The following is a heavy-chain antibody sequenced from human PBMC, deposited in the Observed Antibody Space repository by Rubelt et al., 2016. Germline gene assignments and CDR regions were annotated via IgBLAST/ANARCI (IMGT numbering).Heavy chain of an antibody. Sequence: QVQLVQSGAEVKKPGASVKVSCKASGYTFTSYGISWVRQAPGQGLEWMGWISAYNGNTNYAQKLQGRGTMTTDTSTSTAYMELRSLRSDDTAVYDCARCYGSGSYGNWFDPWGQGTLVTVSS. J-gene: IGHJ5*02. CDR1: GYTFTSYG. CDR2: ISAYNGNT. D-gene: IGHD3-10*01. V-gene: IGHV1-18*01. CDR3: ARCYGSGSYGNWFDP.